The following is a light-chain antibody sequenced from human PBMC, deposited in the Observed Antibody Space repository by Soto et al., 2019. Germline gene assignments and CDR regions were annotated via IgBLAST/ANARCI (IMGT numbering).Light chain of an antibody. CDR2: EVT. Sequence: QSALTQPASVSGSPGQSITISCTGSSGDVATYNYVSWYQQHPGKAPKLMIYEVTNRPSGVSNRFSGSKSGNTASLTISGLQGEDEADYYCSSFTISSTYVFXTGTKGTVL. CDR3: SSFTISSTYV. CDR1: SGDVATYNY. J-gene: IGLJ1*01. V-gene: IGLV2-14*01.